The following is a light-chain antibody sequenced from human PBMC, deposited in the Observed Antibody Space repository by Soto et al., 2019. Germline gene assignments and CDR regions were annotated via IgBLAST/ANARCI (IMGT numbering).Light chain of an antibody. CDR2: YDN. CDR3: SAWDDSLNGRV. V-gene: IGLV1-44*01. J-gene: IGLJ1*01. CDR1: NSNIGSNT. Sequence: QSVLTQPPSASGTPGQRVTISCSGSNSNIGSNTVNWYQQLPGTAPKLLIYYDNLRPSGVPDRISGYKSCTSASLAISGLQSDDEADYYCSAWDDSLNGRVFGTGTKLTVL.